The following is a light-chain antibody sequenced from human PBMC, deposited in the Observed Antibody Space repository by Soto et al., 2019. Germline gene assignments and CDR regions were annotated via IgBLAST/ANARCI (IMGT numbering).Light chain of an antibody. J-gene: IGKJ5*01. CDR2: GAS. Sequence: EIFLTQSPGTLSLSPGERDTLSCRASQSVSNYLAWYQQKPGQAPRLLIYGASSRATGIPDRFSGSGSGTDFTLTISRLEPEDFAVYCCQQYGNSNLTSGQGTRLEI. CDR1: QSVSNY. CDR3: QQYGNSNLT. V-gene: IGKV3-20*01.